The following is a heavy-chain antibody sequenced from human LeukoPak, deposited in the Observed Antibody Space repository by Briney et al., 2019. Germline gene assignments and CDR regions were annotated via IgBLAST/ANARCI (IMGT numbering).Heavy chain of an antibody. CDR1: GFTFSTYW. CDR2: INPTGRET. V-gene: IGHV3-7*01. Sequence: GGSLRLSCAASGFTFSTYWMTWVRQAPGQGPEWLANINPTGRETFYVDPVKGRFTISRDNTKNLLHLQMSSLRGEDTAVYYCGGFGYEAAVDLWGQGTLVTVSS. D-gene: IGHD6-13*01. CDR3: GGFGYEAAVDL. J-gene: IGHJ4*02.